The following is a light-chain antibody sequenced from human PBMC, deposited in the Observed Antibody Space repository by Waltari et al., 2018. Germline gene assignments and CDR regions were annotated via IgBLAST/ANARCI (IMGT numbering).Light chain of an antibody. Sequence: DIQMTQSPSSLSASVGDRVTITCRASQSISSYLNWYQQKPGKAPKLLIYAASSLQSGVPSRFSGRGSWTDFTLTISSLQPEDFATYYCQQSYSTSFGPGTKVDIK. CDR2: AAS. CDR1: QSISSY. V-gene: IGKV1-39*01. CDR3: QQSYSTS. J-gene: IGKJ3*01.